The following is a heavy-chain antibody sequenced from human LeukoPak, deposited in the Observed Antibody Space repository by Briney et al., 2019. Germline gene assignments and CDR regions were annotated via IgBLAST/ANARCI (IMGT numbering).Heavy chain of an antibody. CDR2: IKQDGSDK. Sequence: GGSLRLSCAACGFTFSTYWMSWVRQAPGRGLEWVAKIKQDGSDKYYVDSVKGRFTISRDNAKNSLYLQMDSLRAEDTAVYYCARGDPHFDYWGQGTLVTVSS. CDR3: ARGDPHFDY. CDR1: GFTFSTYW. J-gene: IGHJ4*02. V-gene: IGHV3-7*01.